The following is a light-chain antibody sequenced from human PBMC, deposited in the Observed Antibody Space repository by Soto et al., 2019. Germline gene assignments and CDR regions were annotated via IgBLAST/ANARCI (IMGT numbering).Light chain of an antibody. CDR2: EVS. CDR3: SSYTSSNTLV. Sequence: QSALTQPASVSWSPGQSITISCTGTSSDVGVYNYVSWYQQHPGKAPKLMIYEVSNRPSGVSNRFSGSKSGNTASLTISGLQAEDESDYYCSSYTSSNTLVFGGGTKLTFL. CDR1: SSDVGVYNY. J-gene: IGLJ2*01. V-gene: IGLV2-14*01.